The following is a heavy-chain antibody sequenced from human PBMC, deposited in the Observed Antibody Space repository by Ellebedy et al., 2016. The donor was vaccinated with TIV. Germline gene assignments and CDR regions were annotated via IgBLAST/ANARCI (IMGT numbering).Heavy chain of an antibody. CDR1: GSTFSTYA. V-gene: IGHV3-30-3*01. J-gene: IGHJ4*02. Sequence: GGSLRLSXAASGSTFSTYAIHWVRQAPGRGLECVALISLDETSKNYADSVKGRFTISRDNSKNTLYLQMNSLRGEDTAVYYCARDAYGSIDYWGQGTLVTVSS. D-gene: IGHD2-21*01. CDR2: ISLDETSK. CDR3: ARDAYGSIDY.